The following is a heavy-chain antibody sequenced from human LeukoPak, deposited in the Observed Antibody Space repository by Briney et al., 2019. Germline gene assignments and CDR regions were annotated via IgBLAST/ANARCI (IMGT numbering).Heavy chain of an antibody. D-gene: IGHD1-26*01. CDR2: IYYSGST. CDR3: AREGYSGSYPAYDY. J-gene: IGHJ4*02. Sequence: SETLSLTCTVSGGSISSYYWSWIRQPPGKGLEWIGYIYYSGSTNYNPSLKSRVTISADTSKNQFSLKLSSVTAADTAVYYCAREGYSGSYPAYDYWGQGTLVTVSS. V-gene: IGHV4-59*01. CDR1: GGSISSYY.